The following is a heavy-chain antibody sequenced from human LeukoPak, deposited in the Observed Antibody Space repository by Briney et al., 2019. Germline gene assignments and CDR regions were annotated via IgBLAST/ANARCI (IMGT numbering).Heavy chain of an antibody. D-gene: IGHD3-22*01. J-gene: IGHJ4*02. CDR1: GFTVSSNY. Sequence: GGSLRLSCAASGFTVSSNYMSWVRQAPGKGLEWVSVIYSGGSTYYADSVKGRFTLSRDNAKNSLYLQMNSLRADDTALYYCARGGYYDNSGASDYWGQGTLVSVSS. CDR2: IYSGGST. V-gene: IGHV3-53*01. CDR3: ARGGYYDNSGASDY.